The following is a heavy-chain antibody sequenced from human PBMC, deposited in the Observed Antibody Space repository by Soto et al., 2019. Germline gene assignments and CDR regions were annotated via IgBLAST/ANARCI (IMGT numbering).Heavy chain of an antibody. CDR1: GFIFNNYG. J-gene: IGHJ5*02. Sequence: QVQVVESGGGVAQPGRSLRLSCTFSGFIFNNYGMQWVRQAPGKGLEWVAVISEDGSRKYYADSVKGRFTISRDNSKNTLYLQMNSLRAEDTAVYYCTKGCGRGFDLCGSWGQGTLVTVSS. D-gene: IGHD5-12*01. CDR3: TKGCGRGFDLCGS. CDR2: ISEDGSRK. V-gene: IGHV3-30*18.